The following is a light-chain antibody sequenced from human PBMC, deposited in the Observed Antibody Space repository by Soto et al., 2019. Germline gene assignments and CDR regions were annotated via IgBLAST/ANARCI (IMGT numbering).Light chain of an antibody. J-gene: IGKJ1*01. CDR2: GAS. V-gene: IGKV3-15*01. CDR1: QSVSSN. CDR3: QQYNNWPMT. Sequence: TLSVSPGERATLSCRASQSVSSNLAWYQQKPGQAPRLLIYGASTRATGIPARFSGSGSGTEFTLTISSLQSEDFAVYYCQQYNNWPMTFGQGTKVDIK.